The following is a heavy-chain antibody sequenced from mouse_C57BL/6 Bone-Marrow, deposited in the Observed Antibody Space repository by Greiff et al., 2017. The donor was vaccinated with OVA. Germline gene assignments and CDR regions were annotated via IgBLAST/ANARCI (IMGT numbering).Heavy chain of an antibody. CDR1: GFNIKDDY. CDR3: TSYGNFDY. Sequence: VQLQQSGAELVRPGASVKLSCTASGFNIKDDYMHWVKQRPEQGLEWIGWIDPENGDTEYASKFQGTATITADTSSNTAYLQLSSRTSEDTAVYYCTSYGNFDYWGQGTTLTVSS. V-gene: IGHV14-4*01. J-gene: IGHJ2*01. D-gene: IGHD2-1*01. CDR2: IDPENGDT.